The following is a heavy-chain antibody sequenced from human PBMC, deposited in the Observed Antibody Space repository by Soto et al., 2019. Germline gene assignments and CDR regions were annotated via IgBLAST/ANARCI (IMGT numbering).Heavy chain of an antibody. CDR2: IRSKANSYAT. CDR1: GFTFSGSA. V-gene: IGHV3-73*01. CDR3: TSIQEIYCSSTSCPAFDY. D-gene: IGHD2-2*01. J-gene: IGHJ4*02. Sequence: EVQLVESGGGLVQPGGSLKLSCAASGFTFSGSAMHWVRQASGKGLEWVGRIRSKANSYATAYAASVKGRFTSSRDDSKNTAYLQMNSVKTEDTAVYYCTSIQEIYCSSTSCPAFDYWGQGTLVTVSS.